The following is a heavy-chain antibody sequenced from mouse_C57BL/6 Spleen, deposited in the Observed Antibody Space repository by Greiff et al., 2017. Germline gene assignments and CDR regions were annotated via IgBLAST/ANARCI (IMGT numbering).Heavy chain of an antibody. CDR3: ARDYYGSSYSFAY. D-gene: IGHD1-1*01. CDR1: GFTFSSYA. V-gene: IGHV5-4*01. J-gene: IGHJ3*01. CDR2: ISDGGSYT. Sequence: DVQLQESGGGLVKPGGSLKLSCAASGFTFSSYAMSWVRQTPEKRLEWVATISDGGSYTYYPANVKGRFTISRDNAKNNLYLQMSHLKSEDTAMYYCARDYYGSSYSFAYWGQGTLVTVSA.